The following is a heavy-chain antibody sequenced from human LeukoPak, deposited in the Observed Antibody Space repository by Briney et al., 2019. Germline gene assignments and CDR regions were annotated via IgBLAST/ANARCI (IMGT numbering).Heavy chain of an antibody. V-gene: IGHV3-66*01. J-gene: IGHJ5*02. CDR1: GFTVSSNY. CDR3: ARDSHWGIVVVPAARGFDP. D-gene: IGHD2-2*01. Sequence: GGSLRLSCAASGFTVSSNYMSWVRQAPGKGLEWVSVIYSGGSTYYADSVKGRFTISRDNSKNTLYLQMNSLRAEDTAVYYCARDSHWGIVVVPAARGFDPWGQGTLVTVSS. CDR2: IYSGGST.